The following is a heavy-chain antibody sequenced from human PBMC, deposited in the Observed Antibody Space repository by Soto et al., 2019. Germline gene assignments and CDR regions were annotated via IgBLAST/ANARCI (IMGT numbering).Heavy chain of an antibody. CDR2: ISSSSSYI. J-gene: IGHJ6*02. V-gene: IGHV3-21*01. CDR1: GFTFSSYS. CDR3: ARQHGDSHYYYYGMDV. D-gene: IGHD4-17*01. Sequence: GGSLRLSCAASGFTFSSYSMNWVRQAPGKGLEWVSSISSSSSYIYYADSVKGRVTISVDTSKNQFSLKLSSVTAADTAVYYCARQHGDSHYYYYGMDVWGQGTTVTVSS.